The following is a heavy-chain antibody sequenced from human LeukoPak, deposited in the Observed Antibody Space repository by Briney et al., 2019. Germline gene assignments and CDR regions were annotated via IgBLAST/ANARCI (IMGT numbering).Heavy chain of an antibody. Sequence: GGSLRLSCAASGFTFSSYWMHWVRQAPGKGLVWVSRINSDGSSTSYADSVKGRFTISRDNAKNTLYLQMNSLRAEDTAVSYCARGKYHDFWSGYLYYFDYWGQGTLVTVSS. V-gene: IGHV3-74*01. CDR2: INSDGSST. CDR1: GFTFSSYW. D-gene: IGHD3-3*01. J-gene: IGHJ4*02. CDR3: ARGKYHDFWSGYLYYFDY.